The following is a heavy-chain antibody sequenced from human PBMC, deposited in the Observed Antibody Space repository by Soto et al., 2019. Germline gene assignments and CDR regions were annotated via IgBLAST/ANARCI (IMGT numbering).Heavy chain of an antibody. CDR2: IYHSGST. CDR1: GGSISSGGYS. D-gene: IGHD4-17*01. CDR3: ARVPGPTTTAGAFDI. V-gene: IGHV4-30-2*01. J-gene: IGHJ3*02. Sequence: QLQLQESGSGLVKPSQTLSLTCAVSGGSISSGGYSWSWIRQPPGKGLEWIGYIYHSGSTYYNPSLKSRVTISVDRSKNQFSLKLSSVTAADTAEYYCARVPGPTTTAGAFDIWGQGTMVTVSS.